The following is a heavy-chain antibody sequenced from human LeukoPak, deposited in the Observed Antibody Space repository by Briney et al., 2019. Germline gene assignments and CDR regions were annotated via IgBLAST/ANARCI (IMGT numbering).Heavy chain of an antibody. D-gene: IGHD2-15*01. Sequence: GGSLRLSCAASGFTFSSYGMHWVRQAPGKGLEWVAVISYDGSNKYYADSVKGRFTISRDNSKNTLYLQMNSLRAEDTAVYYCAKGLMVAATLDFDYWGQGTLVTVSS. CDR2: ISYDGSNK. CDR1: GFTFSSYG. J-gene: IGHJ4*02. V-gene: IGHV3-30*18. CDR3: AKGLMVAATLDFDY.